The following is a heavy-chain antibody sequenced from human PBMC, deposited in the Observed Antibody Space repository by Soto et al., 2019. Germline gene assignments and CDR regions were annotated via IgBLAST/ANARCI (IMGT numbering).Heavy chain of an antibody. CDR3: AGRGSRGWDP. D-gene: IGHD3-10*01. CDR1: GFTFSSYT. J-gene: IGHJ5*02. Sequence: EVQLVESGGGLVKPGGSLRLTCTVSGFTFSSYTMNWVREAPGKGLEWVSSISSSGSNIYYADSVKGRFTISRDNAKNTLYLQINNLRAEDKAGCDCAGRGSRGWDPWGQGTLVSVSS. CDR2: ISSSGSNI. V-gene: IGHV3-21*01.